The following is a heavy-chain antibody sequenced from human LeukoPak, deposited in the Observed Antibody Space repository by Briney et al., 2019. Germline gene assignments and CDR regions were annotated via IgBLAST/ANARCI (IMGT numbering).Heavy chain of an antibody. V-gene: IGHV3-53*01. Sequence: GSLRLSCTVSWITVSSNSMSWVRQAPGKGLEWVSFIYSDNTHYSDSVKGRFTISRDNTKNTLYLQMNSLRAEDTAVYYCARRAGAYSHPYDYWGQGTLVTVSS. CDR3: ARRAGAYSHPYDY. J-gene: IGHJ4*02. CDR2: IYSDNT. CDR1: WITVSSNS. D-gene: IGHD4/OR15-4a*01.